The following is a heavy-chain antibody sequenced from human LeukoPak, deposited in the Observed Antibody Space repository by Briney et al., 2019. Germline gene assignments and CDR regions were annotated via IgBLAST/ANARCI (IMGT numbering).Heavy chain of an antibody. Sequence: KPSETLSLPCTVSGGSISSYYWSWVRQPAGKGLEWIGRFYTSGSTHYNPSLKSRVTMSIDTSKNQFSLKLSSVTAADTAVYYCASDARLHYYFDCWGQGTLVTVSS. J-gene: IGHJ4*02. CDR1: GGSISSYY. V-gene: IGHV4-4*07. CDR3: ASDARLHYYFDC. D-gene: IGHD6-25*01. CDR2: FYTSGST.